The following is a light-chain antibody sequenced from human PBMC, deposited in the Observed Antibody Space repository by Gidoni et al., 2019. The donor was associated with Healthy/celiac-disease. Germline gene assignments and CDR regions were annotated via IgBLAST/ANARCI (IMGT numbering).Light chain of an antibody. Sequence: QSALTQPPSASGSPGQSVTISCTGTSSDVGGYNYVSWYQQHPGKAPKLMIYEVSKRPSGVPDRFFGSKSGNTASLTVSGLQAEDEADYYCSSYASSNIVVFGGGTKLTVL. CDR2: EVS. J-gene: IGLJ2*01. V-gene: IGLV2-8*01. CDR1: SSDVGGYNY. CDR3: SSYASSNIVV.